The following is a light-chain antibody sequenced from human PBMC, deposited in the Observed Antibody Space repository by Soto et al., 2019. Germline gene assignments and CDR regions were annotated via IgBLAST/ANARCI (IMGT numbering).Light chain of an antibody. V-gene: IGLV2-14*01. CDR2: EVS. Sequence: QSVLTQPASVSGSPGQSITISCTGTNSDVGRFNYVSWYQQHPDKAPKLMIYEVSNRPSGVSHRFSGSKSGNTASLTISGLQAEDEADYYCSSYSTSSTPLIFGGGTKLTVL. CDR1: NSDVGRFNY. J-gene: IGLJ2*01. CDR3: SSYSTSSTPLI.